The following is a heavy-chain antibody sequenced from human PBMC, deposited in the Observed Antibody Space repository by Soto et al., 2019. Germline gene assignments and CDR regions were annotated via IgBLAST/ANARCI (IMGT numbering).Heavy chain of an antibody. D-gene: IGHD2-2*01. CDR2: ISSSSSYI. Sequence: EVQLVESGGGLVKPGGSLRLSCAASGFTFSSYSMNWVRQAPGKGLEWVSSISSSSSYIYYADSVKGRFTISRDNAKNSLYLQMNGLRAEDTAVYYCARGRDIVVVPAASDYWGQGTLVTVSS. J-gene: IGHJ4*02. CDR3: ARGRDIVVVPAASDY. V-gene: IGHV3-21*01. CDR1: GFTFSSYS.